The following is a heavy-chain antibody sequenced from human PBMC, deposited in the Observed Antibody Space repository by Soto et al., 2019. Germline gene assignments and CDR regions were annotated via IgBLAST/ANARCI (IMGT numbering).Heavy chain of an antibody. J-gene: IGHJ3*02. V-gene: IGHV1-69*01. Sequence: QVQLVQSGAEVKKPGSSVKVSCKASGGTFSSYAISWVRQAPGQGLEWMGGIIPIFGTANYAQKFQGRVTITADDSTSTAYMELSSLRSEDTAVYYCARDQVGPHGYNDAFDIWGQGTMVTVSS. D-gene: IGHD5-12*01. CDR1: GGTFSSYA. CDR2: IIPIFGTA. CDR3: ARDQVGPHGYNDAFDI.